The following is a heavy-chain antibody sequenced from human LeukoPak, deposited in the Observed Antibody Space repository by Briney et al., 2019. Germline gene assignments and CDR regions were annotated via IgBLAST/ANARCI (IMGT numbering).Heavy chain of an antibody. D-gene: IGHD3-3*01. CDR1: GGPINTNNW. CDR2: IFHSGRT. CDR3: ARLKREEHNLLSGYSLLDD. J-gene: IGHJ4*02. V-gene: IGHV4-4*02. Sequence: SETLSLTCAVSGGPINTNNWWTWVRQPPGKGLEWIGEIFHSGRTSYNPSLKGRLTMSVDESKNHFSLSLFSVTAADTAVYYCARLKREEHNLLSGYSLLDDWGQGTLVTVSS.